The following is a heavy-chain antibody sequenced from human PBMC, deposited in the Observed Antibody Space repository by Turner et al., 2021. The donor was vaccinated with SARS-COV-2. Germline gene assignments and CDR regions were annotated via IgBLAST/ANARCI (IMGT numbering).Heavy chain of an antibody. CDR3: ARAFEGSNWYFDL. J-gene: IGHJ2*01. D-gene: IGHD4-4*01. CDR1: GFTFSSYD. V-gene: IGHV3-13*04. CDR2: MGTAGDT. Sequence: EVQLVESGGGLVQPGGSLRLSFAASGFTFSSYDMHWVCKATGKGLEWVSAMGTAGDTYYQGSVKGRFTISRENAKNSLYLQMNSLRAGDTAVYYCARAFEGSNWYFDLWGRGTLVTVSS.